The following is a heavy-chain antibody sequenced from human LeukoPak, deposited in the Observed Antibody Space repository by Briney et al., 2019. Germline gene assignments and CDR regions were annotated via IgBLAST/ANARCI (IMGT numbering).Heavy chain of an antibody. J-gene: IGHJ4*02. Sequence: GGSLRLSCAASGFTFSTYSMNWVRQAPGKGLEWVSYISSSSSIIYYVDSVKGRFTISRDNAKNSLYLQMNSLRDEDTAVYYCAKDRVGSSSWYPYYFDYWGQGTLVTVSS. CDR3: AKDRVGSSSWYPYYFDY. CDR2: ISSSSSII. CDR1: GFTFSTYS. D-gene: IGHD6-13*01. V-gene: IGHV3-48*02.